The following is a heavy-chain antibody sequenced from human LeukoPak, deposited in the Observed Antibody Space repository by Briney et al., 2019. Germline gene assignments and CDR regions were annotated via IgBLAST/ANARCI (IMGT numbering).Heavy chain of an antibody. J-gene: IGHJ4*02. CDR3: ARDLGYCSSTSCQQAYYFDY. CDR1: GFTFSSYS. Sequence: PGGSLRLSCAASGFTFSSYSMSWVRQAPGKGLEWVSSITSSSSYIYYADSVKARFTISRDNAKNSLYLQMNSLRAEDTAVYYCARDLGYCSSTSCQQAYYFDYWGQGTLVTASS. CDR2: ITSSSSYI. V-gene: IGHV3-21*01. D-gene: IGHD2-2*01.